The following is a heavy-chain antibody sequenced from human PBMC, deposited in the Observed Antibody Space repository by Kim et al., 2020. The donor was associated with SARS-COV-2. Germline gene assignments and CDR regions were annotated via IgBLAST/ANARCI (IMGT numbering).Heavy chain of an antibody. CDR3: ARGSVAGRLLDY. J-gene: IGHJ4*02. V-gene: IGHV6-1*01. D-gene: IGHD6-19*01. Sequence: EYALSVKSRITISPDTSKNQFSLQLNSVTPGDTAMYFCARGSVAGRLLDYWGQGTLVTVSS.